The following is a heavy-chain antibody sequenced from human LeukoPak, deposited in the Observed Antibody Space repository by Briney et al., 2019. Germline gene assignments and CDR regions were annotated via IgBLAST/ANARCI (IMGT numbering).Heavy chain of an antibody. V-gene: IGHV3-9*01. J-gene: IGHJ3*02. Sequence: GGSLRLSCAASGFTFDDYAMHWVRQAPGKGLEWVSGISWNSGSIGYADSVKGRFTISRDNAKNSLYLQMNSLRAEDTALYYCAKDMVTFGLNAFDIWGQGTMVTVSS. CDR2: ISWNSGSI. D-gene: IGHD3-16*01. CDR1: GFTFDDYA. CDR3: AKDMVTFGLNAFDI.